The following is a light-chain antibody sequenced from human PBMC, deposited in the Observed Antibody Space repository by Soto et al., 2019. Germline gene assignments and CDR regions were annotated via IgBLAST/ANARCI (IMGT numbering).Light chain of an antibody. CDR3: QHRTTWT. J-gene: IGKJ1*01. V-gene: IGKV1-39*01. CDR2: AAS. CDR1: QGMSTY. Sequence: DIQMTQSPSDLSASVGDRVTITCRASQGMSTYLNWYQQQPGKAPKLLIYAASTLQSRVPSRCSCSGSETEFTLTISSLQAEDFATYSWQHRTTWTFGQGTKVEIK.